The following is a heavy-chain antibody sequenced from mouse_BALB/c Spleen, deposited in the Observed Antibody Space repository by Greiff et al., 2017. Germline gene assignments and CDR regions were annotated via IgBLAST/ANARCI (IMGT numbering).Heavy chain of an antibody. J-gene: IGHJ4*01. CDR1: GYTFTDYW. CDR3: ARRAMDY. CDR2: IDTSDSYT. V-gene: IGHV1-69*01. Sequence: QVQLQQSGAELVMPGASVKMSCKASGYTFTDYWMHWVKQRPGQGLEWIGAIDTSDSYTSYNQKFKGKATLTVDESSSTAYMQLSSLTSEDSAVYYCARRAMDYWGQGTSVTVSS.